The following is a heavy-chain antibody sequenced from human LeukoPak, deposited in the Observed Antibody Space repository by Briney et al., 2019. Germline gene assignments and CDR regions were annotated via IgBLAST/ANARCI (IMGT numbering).Heavy chain of an antibody. J-gene: IGHJ4*02. CDR3: AREDTAMVYGNFDY. D-gene: IGHD5-18*01. CDR2: INPNSGGT. CDR1: GYTFTGYY. V-gene: IGHV1-2*02. Sequence: ASVKVSCKASGYTFTGYYMHWVRQAPGQGLEWMGWINPNSGGTNYAQKFQGRVTMTRDTSISTAYMELSRLRSDDTAVCYCAREDTAMVYGNFDYWGQGTLVTVSS.